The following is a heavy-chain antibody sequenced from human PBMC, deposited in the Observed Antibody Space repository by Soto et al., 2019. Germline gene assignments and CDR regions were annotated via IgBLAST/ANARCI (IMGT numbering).Heavy chain of an antibody. CDR1: GGSFSGYY. Sequence: PSETLSLTCAVYGGSFSGYYWSWIRQPPGKGLEWIGEINHSGSTNYNPSLKSRVTISVDTSKNQFSLKLSSVTAADTAVYYCARGLGTGRYCSSTSCAGDYWGQGTLVTVSS. J-gene: IGHJ4*02. CDR3: ARGLGTGRYCSSTSCAGDY. CDR2: INHSGST. D-gene: IGHD2-2*01. V-gene: IGHV4-34*01.